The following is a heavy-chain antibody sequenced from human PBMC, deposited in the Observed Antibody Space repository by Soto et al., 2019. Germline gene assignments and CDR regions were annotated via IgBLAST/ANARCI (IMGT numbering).Heavy chain of an antibody. Sequence: SETLSLTCTVSGGSITNYYWSWIRQPPGKGLEWIGYIYYSGSTNYNPSLKSRVTMSVDTSKNQFSLKLSSVTAADTAVYYCARGLGAIDYWGHGTLVTVSS. CDR1: GGSITNYY. D-gene: IGHD5-12*01. CDR3: ARGLGAIDY. V-gene: IGHV4-59*01. CDR2: IYYSGST. J-gene: IGHJ4*01.